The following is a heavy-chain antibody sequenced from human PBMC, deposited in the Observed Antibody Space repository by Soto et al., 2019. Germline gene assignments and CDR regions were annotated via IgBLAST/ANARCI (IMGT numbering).Heavy chain of an antibody. V-gene: IGHV1-69*13. Sequence: VASVKVSCKASGGTFSSYRINWVRQAPGQGLEWVGGIVPIYRTADYAQKFQGRVTITADESARTAYMELRSLKSQDTAVYYCARDSGAKLSSSWGQGTLVTVSS. CDR1: GGTFSSYR. CDR2: IVPIYRTA. J-gene: IGHJ4*02. D-gene: IGHD6-13*01. CDR3: ARDSGAKLSSS.